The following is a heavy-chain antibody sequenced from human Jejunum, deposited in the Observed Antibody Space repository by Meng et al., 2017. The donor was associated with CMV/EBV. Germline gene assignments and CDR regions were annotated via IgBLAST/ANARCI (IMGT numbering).Heavy chain of an antibody. V-gene: IGHV3-74*03. Sequence: FSRYWMTWARQAPGKGLVWVARLSPEGTSTTYAESVKGRLIVSRDNAKNTVYLQMNSLRDEDTAVYYCAKRDCTGSSCHYYFDYWGQGALVTVSS. J-gene: IGHJ4*02. CDR1: FSRYW. D-gene: IGHD2-8*02. CDR3: AKRDCTGSSCHYYFDY. CDR2: LSPEGTST.